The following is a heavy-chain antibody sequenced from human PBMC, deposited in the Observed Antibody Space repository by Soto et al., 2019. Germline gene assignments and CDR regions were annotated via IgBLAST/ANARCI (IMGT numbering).Heavy chain of an antibody. V-gene: IGHV3-30-3*01. CDR2: ISYDGSNK. D-gene: IGHD3-9*01. CDR3: ARGTYFDWLLQSVDYGMDV. Sequence: SLRLSCAASGFTFSSYAMHWVRQAPGKGLEWVAVISYDGSNKYYADSVKGRFTISRDNSKNTLYLQMNSLRAEDTAVYYCARGTYFDWLLQSVDYGMDVWGQGTTVTVSS. J-gene: IGHJ6*02. CDR1: GFTFSSYA.